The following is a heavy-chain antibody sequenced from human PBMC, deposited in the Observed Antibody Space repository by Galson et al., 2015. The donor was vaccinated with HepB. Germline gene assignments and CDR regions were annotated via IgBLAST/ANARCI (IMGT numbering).Heavy chain of an antibody. CDR2: ISTNSGDT. Sequence: SVKVSCKASGYTFTNKGISWVRQAPGQGLEWMGWISTNSGDTNYAQKFQGRVTMTTDTSTSTAYMELRSLRSDDTAVYYCARDVDHRFDHWGQGTLVTVSS. CDR3: ARDVDHRFDH. CDR1: GYTFTNKG. J-gene: IGHJ4*02. V-gene: IGHV1-18*01.